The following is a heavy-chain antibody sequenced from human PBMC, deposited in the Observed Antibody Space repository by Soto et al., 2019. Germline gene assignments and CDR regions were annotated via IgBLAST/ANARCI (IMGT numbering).Heavy chain of an antibody. Sequence: ASVKVSCKASGYTFTSYYMHWVRQAPGQGLEWMGIINPSGGGTSYPQKFQVRVTVTSDTSTSTGYRELSSLRSEDTAVYYCSRADGDATPYSDYWGQGTLVTVSS. J-gene: IGHJ4*02. CDR2: INPSGGGT. CDR3: SRADGDATPYSDY. D-gene: IGHD2-21*02. V-gene: IGHV1-46*03. CDR1: GYTFTSYY.